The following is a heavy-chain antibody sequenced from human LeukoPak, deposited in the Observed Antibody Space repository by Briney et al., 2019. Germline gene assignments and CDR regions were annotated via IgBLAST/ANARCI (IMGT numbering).Heavy chain of an antibody. D-gene: IGHD3-3*01. CDR1: GGSFSGYY. Sequence: SETLSLTCAVYGGSFSGYYWGWIRQPPGKGLEWIGSIYYSGSTYYNPSLKSRVTISVDTSKNQFSLKLSSVTAADTAVYYCARHADFWSGYYIFSYLDYWGQGTLVTVSS. V-gene: IGHV4-39*01. CDR3: ARHADFWSGYYIFSYLDY. J-gene: IGHJ4*02. CDR2: IYYSGST.